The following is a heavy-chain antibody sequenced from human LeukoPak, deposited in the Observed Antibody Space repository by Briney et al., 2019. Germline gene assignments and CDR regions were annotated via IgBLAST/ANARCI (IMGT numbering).Heavy chain of an antibody. CDR1: GGTFSSYA. CDR3: ATTMGYLQYCSGGSCYSMLD. D-gene: IGHD2-15*01. J-gene: IGHJ4*02. Sequence: ASVEVSCKASGGTFSSYAISWVRQAPGQGLEWMGGIIPIFGTANYAQKFQGRVTITTDESTSTAYMELSSLKSEDTAVYYCATTMGYLQYCSGGSCYSMLDWGQGTLVTVSS. V-gene: IGHV1-69*05. CDR2: IIPIFGTA.